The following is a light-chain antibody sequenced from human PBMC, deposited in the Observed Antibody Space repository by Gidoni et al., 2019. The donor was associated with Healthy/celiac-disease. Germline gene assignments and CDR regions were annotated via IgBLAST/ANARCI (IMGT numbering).Light chain of an antibody. CDR2: AAS. CDR1: QGIRND. J-gene: IGKJ1*01. CDR3: IQDYNYPRT. Sequence: AIQMTQSPSSLSASVGDRVTITCRASQGIRNDLGWYQQKPGKAPKLLIYAASSLQSGVPSRFSGSGSGTDFTLTISRLQPEDFATYYCIQDYNYPRTFGQGTKVEIK. V-gene: IGKV1-6*01.